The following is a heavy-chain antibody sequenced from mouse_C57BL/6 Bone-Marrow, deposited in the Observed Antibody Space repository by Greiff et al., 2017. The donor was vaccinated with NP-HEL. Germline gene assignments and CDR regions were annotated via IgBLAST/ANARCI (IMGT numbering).Heavy chain of an antibody. D-gene: IGHD1-1*01. CDR2: ISSGSSTI. CDR1: GFTFSDYG. V-gene: IGHV5-17*01. CDR3: ARPFITTVEGGYFDV. J-gene: IGHJ1*03. Sequence: EVQLVESGGGLVKPGGSLKLSCAASGFTFSDYGMHWVRQAPEKGLEWVAYISSGSSTIYYADTVKGRFTISRDNAKNTLFLQMTSLRSEDTAMYYCARPFITTVEGGYFDVWGTGTTVTVSS.